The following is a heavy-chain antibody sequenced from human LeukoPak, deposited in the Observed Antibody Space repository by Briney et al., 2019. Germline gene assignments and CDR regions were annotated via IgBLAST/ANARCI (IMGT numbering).Heavy chain of an antibody. J-gene: IGHJ4*02. V-gene: IGHV5-51*01. CDR1: GYSFNSYW. CDR2: IYPGDSDA. Sequence: GESLKISCKGTGYSFNSYWIGWVRQMPGKGLKWMGIIYPGDSDARYSPSFQGQVTISADKSISTAYLQWSSLKASDTAMYYCARRRDLYSGSYYPFDYWGQGTLVTVSS. CDR3: ARRRDLYSGSYYPFDY. D-gene: IGHD1-26*01.